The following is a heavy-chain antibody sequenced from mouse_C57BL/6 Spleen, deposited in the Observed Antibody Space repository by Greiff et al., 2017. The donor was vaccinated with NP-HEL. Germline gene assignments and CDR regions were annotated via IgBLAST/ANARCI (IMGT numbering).Heavy chain of an antibody. D-gene: IGHD2-2*01. CDR2: INPNNGGT. CDR3: ARGGYDDGYYAMDY. CDR1: GYTFTDYY. J-gene: IGHJ4*01. Sequence: EVQLQQSGPELVKPGASVKISCKASGYTFTDYYMNWVKQSHGKSLEWIGDINPNNGGTSYNQKFKGKATLTVDKSSSTAYMELRSLTSEDSAVYYCARGGYDDGYYAMDYWGQGTSVTVSS. V-gene: IGHV1-26*01.